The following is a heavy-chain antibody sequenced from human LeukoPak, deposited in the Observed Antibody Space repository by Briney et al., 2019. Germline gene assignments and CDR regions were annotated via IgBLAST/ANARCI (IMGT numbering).Heavy chain of an antibody. CDR2: IIPIFGTA. CDR1: GGTFSSYA. Sequence: SVKVSCKASGGTFSSYAISWVRQAPGQGLEWMGGIIPIFGTANYAQKFQGRVTITTDESTSTAYMELSSLRSEDTAVYYRARGKLAVRGDGAFDIWGQGTMVTVPS. D-gene: IGHD3-10*01. J-gene: IGHJ3*02. CDR3: ARGKLAVRGDGAFDI. V-gene: IGHV1-69*05.